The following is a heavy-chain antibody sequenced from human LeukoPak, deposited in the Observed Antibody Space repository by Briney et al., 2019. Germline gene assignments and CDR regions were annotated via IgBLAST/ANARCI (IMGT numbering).Heavy chain of an antibody. J-gene: IGHJ3*01. Sequence: GSLRLSCAASGFTFSSYGMHWVRQAPGKGLEWVAFIRYDGSNKYYADSVKGRFTISRDNSKNTLFLQMNNLRAEDTAIYYCARTIMVTDPSDAFDVWGQGTMITVSS. CDR3: ARTIMVTDPSDAFDV. D-gene: IGHD2-21*02. CDR1: GFTFSSYG. V-gene: IGHV3-30*02. CDR2: IRYDGSNK.